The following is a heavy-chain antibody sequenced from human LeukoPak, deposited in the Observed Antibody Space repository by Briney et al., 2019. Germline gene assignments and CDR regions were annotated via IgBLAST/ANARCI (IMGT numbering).Heavy chain of an antibody. Sequence: SETLSLTCTVSVGSISSGNYYYSWIRQSAGKGMEWIGNTYMSGSTRYNPSLMSRVAMSVDTSKNQFSLKISSATAADTAVYYCARDWGIAAATPYYFDHWGQGILVTVSS. CDR3: ARDWGIAAATPYYFDH. V-gene: IGHV4-61*09. CDR2: TYMSGST. J-gene: IGHJ4*02. D-gene: IGHD6-13*01. CDR1: VGSISSGNYY.